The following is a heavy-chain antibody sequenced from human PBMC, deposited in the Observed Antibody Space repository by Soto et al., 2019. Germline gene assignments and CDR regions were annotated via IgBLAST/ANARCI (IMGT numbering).Heavy chain of an antibody. J-gene: IGHJ4*02. V-gene: IGHV3-23*01. D-gene: IGHD3-16*01. CDR1: GFTFTTYV. Sequence: GGSLRLSCAASGFTFTTYVMSWVRQAPGKGLEWVSSISAYGGTFYADSVKGRFTISRDNSKNTMYLQMNSLRGDDMAVYYCATYREGSYAPPYDYWGQGTVVTVSS. CDR3: ATYREGSYAPPYDY. CDR2: ISAYGGT.